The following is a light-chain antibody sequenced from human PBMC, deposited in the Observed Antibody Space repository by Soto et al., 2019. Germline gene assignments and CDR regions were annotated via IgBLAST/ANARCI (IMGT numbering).Light chain of an antibody. V-gene: IGKV1-5*03. J-gene: IGKJ1*01. CDR1: QSISSW. Sequence: DIQMTQSPSTLSASVGDRVTITCRASQSISSWLAWYQKKPGKVPKVLIYKASSLESGVPSRFSGSGSGTEFTLTISSLQPDDFATYYCQQYNSYWWTFGQGTKVEIK. CDR3: QQYNSYWWT. CDR2: KAS.